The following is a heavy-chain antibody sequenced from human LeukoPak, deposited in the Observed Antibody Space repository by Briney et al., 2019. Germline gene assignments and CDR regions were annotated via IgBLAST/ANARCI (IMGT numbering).Heavy chain of an antibody. CDR2: ISSSGSTI. Sequence: GGSLRLSCAASGFTFSDYYMSWIRQAPGKGLEWVSYISSSGSTIYYADSVKGRFTISRDNAKNSLYLQMNSLRAEDTAVYYCAREMYYYDSSGYYGGHYYYYMDVWGKGTTVTVSS. J-gene: IGHJ6*03. CDR3: AREMYYYDSSGYYGGHYYYYMDV. V-gene: IGHV3-11*04. D-gene: IGHD3-22*01. CDR1: GFTFSDYY.